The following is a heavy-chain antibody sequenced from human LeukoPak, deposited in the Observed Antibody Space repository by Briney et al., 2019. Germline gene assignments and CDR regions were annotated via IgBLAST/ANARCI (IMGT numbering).Heavy chain of an antibody. CDR1: GYXFTSYG. CDR2: IRAYNGNT. CDR3: ARGAGDYDSWSGYYVYYYYYGMDV. Sequence: ASVKVSCKASGYXFTSYGISWVRQAPGQGLEWLGWIRAYNGNTNYAQKLQGRVTMTTDTSTSTAYMELRSLRSDDTAVYYCARGAGDYDSWSGYYVYYYYYGMDVWGQGTTVTVSS. D-gene: IGHD3-3*01. J-gene: IGHJ6*02. V-gene: IGHV1-18*01.